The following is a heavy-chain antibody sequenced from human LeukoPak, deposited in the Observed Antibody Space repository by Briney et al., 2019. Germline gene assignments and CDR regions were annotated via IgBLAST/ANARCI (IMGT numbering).Heavy chain of an antibody. D-gene: IGHD3-10*01. CDR3: ARTGSLRGNFDY. J-gene: IGHJ4*02. CDR2: INPNSGDT. V-gene: IGHV1-2*02. CDR1: GYSFTGYY. Sequence: ASVKVSCKASGYSFTGYYMHWVRQAPGQGLDWMGWINPNSGDTNYAQKFQGRVTMTRDTSISTAYMELSRLRSDDTAVYYCARTGSLRGNFDYWGQGTLVTVSS.